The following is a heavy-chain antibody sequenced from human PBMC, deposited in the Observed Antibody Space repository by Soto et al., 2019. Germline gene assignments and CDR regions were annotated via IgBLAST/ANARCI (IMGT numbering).Heavy chain of an antibody. CDR3: AKDYSTVTTDPLSVVMFDY. D-gene: IGHD4-17*01. CDR2: ITSDGRT. Sequence: GGSLRLSCAASGFTFSSYAMSWVRQAPGKXLEWVSIITSDGRTYYADSVKGRFTISRDNSKNTVYLQMNSLRAEDTAVYYCAKDYSTVTTDPLSVVMFDYWGQGALVTVSS. V-gene: IGHV3-23*01. CDR1: GFTFSSYA. J-gene: IGHJ4*02.